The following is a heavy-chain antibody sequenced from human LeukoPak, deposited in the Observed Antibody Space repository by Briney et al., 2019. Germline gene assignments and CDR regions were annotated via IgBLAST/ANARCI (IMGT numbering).Heavy chain of an antibody. CDR1: GFTFSSYG. CDR2: IRYDGSNK. V-gene: IGHV3-30*02. CDR3: AKDRGRDGYNLGY. J-gene: IGHJ4*02. D-gene: IGHD5-24*01. Sequence: GGSLRLSCAASGFTFSSYGMHWVRQAPGKGLEWVAFIRYDGSNKYYADSVKGRFTISRDNSKNTLYLQMNSLRAEDTAVYYCAKDRGRDGYNLGYWGQGTLVTVSS.